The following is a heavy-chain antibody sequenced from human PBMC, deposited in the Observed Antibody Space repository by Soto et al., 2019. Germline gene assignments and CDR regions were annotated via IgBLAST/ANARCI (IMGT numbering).Heavy chain of an antibody. J-gene: IGHJ4*02. D-gene: IGHD6-13*01. Sequence: QLQLQESGPGLVKPSETLSLTCTVSGGSISSSSYYWGWIRQPPGKGLEWIGSIYYSGSTYYNPTLTSRGTISVETSKTQFSLKLSSVTAADTAVYYCASPIAAAGPLGIDYWGQGTLVTVSS. CDR3: ASPIAAAGPLGIDY. CDR2: IYYSGST. V-gene: IGHV4-39*01. CDR1: GGSISSSSYY.